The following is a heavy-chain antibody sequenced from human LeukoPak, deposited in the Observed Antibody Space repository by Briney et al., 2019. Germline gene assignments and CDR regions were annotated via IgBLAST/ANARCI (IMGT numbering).Heavy chain of an antibody. CDR2: IKHSGST. CDR1: GGSFSGYY. CDR3: ARGERKGPFDY. J-gene: IGHJ4*02. Sequence: SETLSLTCAVYGGSFSGYYWSWIRQPPGKGLEWIGEIKHSGSTNYNPSLKSRVTISLDTSKKHFSLKLSSVTAADTAVYYCARGERKGPFDYWGQGTLVTVSS. D-gene: IGHD1-26*01. V-gene: IGHV4-34*01.